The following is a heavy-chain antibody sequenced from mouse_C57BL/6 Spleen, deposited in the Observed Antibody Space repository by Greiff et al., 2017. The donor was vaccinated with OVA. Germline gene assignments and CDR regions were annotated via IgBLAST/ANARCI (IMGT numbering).Heavy chain of an antibody. J-gene: IGHJ4*01. CDR2: IDPENGDA. V-gene: IGHV14-4*01. CDR3: TTGLRRAMDY. Sequence: VQLQQSGAELVRPGASVKLSCTASGFNIKDDYMHWVKQRPEQGLEWIGWIDPENGDAEYASKFQGKATITADTSSNTAYLQLSSLTSEDTAVYYCTTGLRRAMDYWGQGTSVTVSS. D-gene: IGHD2-4*01. CDR1: GFNIKDDY.